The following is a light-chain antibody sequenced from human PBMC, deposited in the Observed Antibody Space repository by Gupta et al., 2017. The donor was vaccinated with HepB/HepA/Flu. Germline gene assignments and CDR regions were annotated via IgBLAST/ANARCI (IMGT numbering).Light chain of an antibody. V-gene: IGKV1D-13*01. Sequence: AIQLTQFPSYLSASVGDRVTITCRASQGISSALAWYQQKPGKPPKLLIYYASTLGSEVPSRFSGSGSGTDFTLTISGLQPEDFATYYCQQFQNYVTFGGGTKVEIK. J-gene: IGKJ4*01. CDR1: QGISSA. CDR2: YAS. CDR3: QQFQNYVT.